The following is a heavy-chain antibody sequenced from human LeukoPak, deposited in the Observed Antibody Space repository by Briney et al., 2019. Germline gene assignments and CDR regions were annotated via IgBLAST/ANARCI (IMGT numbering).Heavy chain of an antibody. CDR2: ISSSSSYI. V-gene: IGHV3-21*01. CDR3: ARAVTAIPSGGDY. J-gene: IGHJ4*02. CDR1: GFTFSSYA. D-gene: IGHD2-21*02. Sequence: PGGSLRLSCAASGFTFSSYAMNWVRQAPGKGLEWVSSISSSSSYIYYADSVKGRFTISRDNAKNSLYLQMNSLRAEDTAVYYCARAVTAIPSGGDYWGQGTLVTVSS.